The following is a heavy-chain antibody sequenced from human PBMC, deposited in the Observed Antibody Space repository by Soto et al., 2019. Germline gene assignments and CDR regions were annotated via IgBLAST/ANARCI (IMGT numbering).Heavy chain of an antibody. CDR1: GYTFTNYG. J-gene: IGHJ4*02. CDR2: SFNGVT. D-gene: IGHD1-1*01. Sequence: ASVKVSCKTSGYTFTNYGISWVRQAPGQGLEWMGGSFNGVTNYAQNLQGRVTVTRDTSTSTAYMELRSLRSDDTAVYYCARGRYGDYWGQGALVTVSS. V-gene: IGHV1-18*01. CDR3: ARGRYGDY.